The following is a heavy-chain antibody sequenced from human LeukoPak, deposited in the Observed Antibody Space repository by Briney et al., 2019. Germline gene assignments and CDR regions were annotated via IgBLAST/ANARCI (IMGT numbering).Heavy chain of an antibody. CDR1: NGSISSFY. CDR2: IYYTGTT. CDR3: ARGYGRYFDY. J-gene: IGHJ4*02. V-gene: IGHV4-59*01. Sequence: SETLSLTCTVSNGSISSFYWTWIRQPPGKGLEWIGYIYYTGTTDYNPSLKSRVTISVDTSKNQFSLKRSSVTAADTAVYYCARGYGRYFDYWGQGTLVTVSS. D-gene: IGHD5-18*01.